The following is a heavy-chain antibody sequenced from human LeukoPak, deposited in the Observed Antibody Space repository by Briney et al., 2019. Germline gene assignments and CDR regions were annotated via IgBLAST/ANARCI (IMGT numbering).Heavy chain of an antibody. CDR1: GFTFSTYP. J-gene: IGHJ4*02. Sequence: PGGSLRLSCAASGFTFSTYPMSWVRQAPGKGLEWVSAISASGDSTYYADSVKGRFTISRDNSKNTLYVQMNSLRGEDTAVYYCARRYFGNYYFDYWGQGALVTVSS. CDR2: ISASGDST. CDR3: ARRYFGNYYFDY. V-gene: IGHV3-23*01. D-gene: IGHD2-21*01.